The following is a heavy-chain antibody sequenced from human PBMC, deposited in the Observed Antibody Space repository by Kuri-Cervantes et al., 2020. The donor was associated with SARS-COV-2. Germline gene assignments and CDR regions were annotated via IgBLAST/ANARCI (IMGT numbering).Heavy chain of an antibody. J-gene: IGHJ6*02. CDR2: LNPNSGST. CDR3: AKTRANVRGVSGTDV. D-gene: IGHD3-10*02. V-gene: IGHV1-2*06. CDR1: GYTFTGYY. Sequence: ASVNVSCKASGYTFTGYYMHGVRQAPGQGLEWMGRLNPNSGSTDYAHKFQGRVTLTMDTTISTAYMELRRLRSDETAVYYCAKTRANVRGVSGTDVWGRGTTVTVSS.